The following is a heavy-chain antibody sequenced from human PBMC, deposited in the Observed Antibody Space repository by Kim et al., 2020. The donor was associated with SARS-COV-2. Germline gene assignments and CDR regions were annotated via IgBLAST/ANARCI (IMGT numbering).Heavy chain of an antibody. CDR2: T. D-gene: IGHD1-1*01. J-gene: IGHJ3*02. CDR3: ARHKMSTNAFDI. Sequence: TNDNPSLRGRVTISLDKSKNQVPLTLTTVTAVDTAIYYCARHKMSTNAFDIWGQGTTVTVSS. V-gene: IGHV4-4*02.